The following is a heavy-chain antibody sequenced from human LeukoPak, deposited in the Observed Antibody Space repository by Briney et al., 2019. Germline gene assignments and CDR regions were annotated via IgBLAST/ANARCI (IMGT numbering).Heavy chain of an antibody. D-gene: IGHD1-26*01. CDR3: AKDYQNYHSGSYF. CDR1: GFTFSSYA. CDR2: ISGSGGST. Sequence: GGSLRLSCAASGFTFSSYAMSWVRQAPGKGLEWVSGISGSGGSTYYADSVKGRFTISRDNSKNTLYLQMNSLRAEDTAVYYCAKDYQNYHSGSYFWGQGTLVTVSS. V-gene: IGHV3-23*01. J-gene: IGHJ4*02.